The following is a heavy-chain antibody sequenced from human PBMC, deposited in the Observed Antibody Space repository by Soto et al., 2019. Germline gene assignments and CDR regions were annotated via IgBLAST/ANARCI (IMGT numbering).Heavy chain of an antibody. V-gene: IGHV4-39*01. Sequence: SETLSLTFSVSGDSISNSRFYWAWIRPPPGEGLEWIGSIYHTGNAYYNPSLKSRVTIFVDTSKNQFSLKLTSVTAADTALYYCARDYFDSSDYTTNWFDPWGQGTLVTVS. CDR1: GDSISNSRFY. J-gene: IGHJ5*02. D-gene: IGHD3-22*01. CDR3: ARDYFDSSDYTTNWFDP. CDR2: IYHTGNA.